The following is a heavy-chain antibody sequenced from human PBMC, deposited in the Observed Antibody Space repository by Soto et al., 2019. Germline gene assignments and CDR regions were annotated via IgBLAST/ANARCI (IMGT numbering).Heavy chain of an antibody. D-gene: IGHD4-17*01. V-gene: IGHV4-61*01. Sequence: QVQLQESGPGLVKPSETLSLTCTVSGVSVNSGSFYWAWIRQPPGKGLEWIGFGSYSGTTNYKPSLKSRVTISVDTSRIQISLKVTSLTAADTSVYYCARGATVTQYDYWGQGTLVTVSS. J-gene: IGHJ4*02. CDR3: ARGATVTQYDY. CDR2: GSYSGTT. CDR1: GVSVNSGSFY.